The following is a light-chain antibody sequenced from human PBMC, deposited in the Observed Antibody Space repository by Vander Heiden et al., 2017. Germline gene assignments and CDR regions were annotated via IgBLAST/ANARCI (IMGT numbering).Light chain of an antibody. Sequence: SYVLTQPPSVSVAPGQTATITCGGNNIGSKGVHWYQQKPGQAPLLVVYDDNDRPSGIPERFSGSNSGNTATLTISWVEAGDEADYHCQVWESSNDHVVFGGGTKLTVL. CDR1: NIGSKG. V-gene: IGLV3-21*02. CDR2: DDN. CDR3: QVWESSNDHVV. J-gene: IGLJ2*01.